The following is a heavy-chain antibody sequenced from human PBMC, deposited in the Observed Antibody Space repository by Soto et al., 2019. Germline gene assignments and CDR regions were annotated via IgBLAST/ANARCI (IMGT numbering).Heavy chain of an antibody. V-gene: IGHV4-34*01. D-gene: IGHD5-12*01. Sequence: QVQLQQWGAGLLKPSETLSLACAVYGGSFSGYYWSWIRQPPGKGLEWIGEINHRGYTTYNPSLKSRVTISVDTSKNQFSLKLSSVTAADTAVYYCARVDIVTTNCFDPWGQGTPVTVSS. CDR2: INHRGYT. J-gene: IGHJ5*02. CDR3: ARVDIVTTNCFDP. CDR1: GGSFSGYY.